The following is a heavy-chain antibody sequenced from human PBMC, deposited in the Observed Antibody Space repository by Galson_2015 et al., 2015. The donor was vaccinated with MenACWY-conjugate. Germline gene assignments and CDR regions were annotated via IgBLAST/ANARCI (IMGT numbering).Heavy chain of an antibody. Sequence: SLRLSCAASGFTFSSYAMHWVRQAPGKGLEWVAFISYDGSNKYYADSVKGRFTISRDNSKNTLYLQMNSLRAEDTAVYYCAKGVVVTHIDYWGQGTLVTVSS. CDR1: GFTFSSYA. J-gene: IGHJ4*02. CDR2: ISYDGSNK. V-gene: IGHV3-30*04. D-gene: IGHD2-21*02. CDR3: AKGVVVTHIDY.